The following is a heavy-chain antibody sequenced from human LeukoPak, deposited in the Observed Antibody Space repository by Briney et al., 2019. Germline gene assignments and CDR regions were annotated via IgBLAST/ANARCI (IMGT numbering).Heavy chain of an antibody. V-gene: IGHV3-43D*04. CDR3: AKDGGTRGYSNGYGDN. J-gene: IGHJ4*02. D-gene: IGHD5-18*01. CDR1: GFTFNDHA. CDR2: VSFDGDSK. Sequence: PGGSLRLSCAASGFTFNDHAMFWVRQRPGRGLEWVSLVSFDGDSKYYADSVKGRFTIYRDNIYDNLYLQMNSLKPEDTAFYYCAKDGGTRGYSNGYGDNWGQGTLVTVSS.